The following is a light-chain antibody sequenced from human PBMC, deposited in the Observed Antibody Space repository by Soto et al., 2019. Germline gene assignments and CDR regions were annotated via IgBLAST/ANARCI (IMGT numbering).Light chain of an antibody. CDR2: EVS. V-gene: IGLV2-14*01. CDR1: SGDVDAFDY. Sequence: SVLTQPASVSGSPGQSITISCTGTSGDVDAFDYVSWYQQHPGKAPKLMIFEVSDRPSGVSDRFSGSKSGSTASLTISGLQAEDEADYFCTSFTSSSTQVFGTGTKATVL. J-gene: IGLJ1*01. CDR3: TSFTSSSTQV.